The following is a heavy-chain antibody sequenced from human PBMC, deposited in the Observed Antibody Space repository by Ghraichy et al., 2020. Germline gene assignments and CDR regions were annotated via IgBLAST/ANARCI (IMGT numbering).Heavy chain of an antibody. CDR2: IYYSGST. Sequence: SQTLSLTCTVSGGSISSYYWSWIRQPPGKGLEWIGYIYYSGSTNYNPSLKSRVTISVDTSKNQFSLKLSSVTAADTAVYYCARHGPRVGYSSGSYYSYGMDVWGQGTTVTVSS. J-gene: IGHJ6*02. CDR1: GGSISSYY. CDR3: ARHGPRVGYSSGSYYSYGMDV. D-gene: IGHD2-15*01. V-gene: IGHV4-59*08.